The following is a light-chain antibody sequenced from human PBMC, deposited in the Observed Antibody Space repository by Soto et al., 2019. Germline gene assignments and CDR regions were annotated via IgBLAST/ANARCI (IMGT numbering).Light chain of an antibody. CDR1: KSISSW. CDR3: QQYNSYSIT. V-gene: IGKV1-5*03. CDR2: KAS. J-gene: IGKJ5*01. Sequence: DIQMTQSPSTLSASVGARVPITCRARKSISSWLAWYPQNPGKAPKLLIYKASSLESGVPSRFSGSGSGTEFTLTISSLQPDDFATYYCQQYNSYSITFGQGTRLEIK.